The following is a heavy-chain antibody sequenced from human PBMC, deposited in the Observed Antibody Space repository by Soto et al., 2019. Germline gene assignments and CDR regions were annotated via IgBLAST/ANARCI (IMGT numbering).Heavy chain of an antibody. V-gene: IGHV1-18*04. Sequence: ASVKVSCKASGYTFTSYGISWVRQAPGQGLEWMGWISAYNGNTNYAQKLQGRVTMTTDTSTSTAYMELRSLRSDDTAVYYCAGAPYSSSWYEDYWFDPWGQGTLVTVSS. CDR1: GYTFTSYG. CDR3: AGAPYSSSWYEDYWFDP. CDR2: ISAYNGNT. J-gene: IGHJ5*02. D-gene: IGHD6-13*01.